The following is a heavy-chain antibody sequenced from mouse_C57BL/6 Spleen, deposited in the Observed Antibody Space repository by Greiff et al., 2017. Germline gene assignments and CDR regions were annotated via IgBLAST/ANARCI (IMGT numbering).Heavy chain of an antibody. CDR3: STVVATRYAMDY. CDR1: GYTFTDYE. J-gene: IGHJ4*01. CDR2: IDPETGGT. Sequence: VQLQESGAELVRPGASVTLSCKASGYTFTDYEMHWVKQTPVHGLEWIGAIDPETGGTAYNQKFKGKAILTADKSSSTAYMELRSLTSEDSAVYYSSTVVATRYAMDYWGQGTSVTVSS. V-gene: IGHV1-15*01. D-gene: IGHD1-1*01.